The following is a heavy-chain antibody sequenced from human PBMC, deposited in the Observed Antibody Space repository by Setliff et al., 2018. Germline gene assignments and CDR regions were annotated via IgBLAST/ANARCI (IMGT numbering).Heavy chain of an antibody. CDR3: ARSRSNFWSGYFNWFDP. D-gene: IGHD3-3*01. Sequence: PGESLKISCKGSGYSFTSYWIAWVRQMPGKGLEWMGIIYPGDSDTRYSPSFEGQVTISADKSISTAYLQWSSLKASDTAMYYCARSRSNFWSGYFNWFDPWGQGTLVTVS. CDR1: GYSFTSYW. CDR2: IYPGDSDT. J-gene: IGHJ5*02. V-gene: IGHV5-51*01.